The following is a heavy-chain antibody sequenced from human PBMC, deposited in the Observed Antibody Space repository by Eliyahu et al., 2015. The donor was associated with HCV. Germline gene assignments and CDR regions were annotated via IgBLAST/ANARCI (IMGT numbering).Heavy chain of an antibody. CDR2: XYHSGST. CDR1: GGSISXSNW. V-gene: IGHV4-4*02. J-gene: IGHJ2*01. D-gene: IGHD1-1*01. Sequence: QVQLQDSGPGLVKPSGTLSLTCAVSGGSISXSNWWSWVRQPPGKGLEWIGEXYHSGSTNYNPSLKSRVTISVDKSKNQFSLKLSSVTAADTAVYYCARDRTRSDPWWYFDLWGRGTLVTVSS. CDR3: ARDRTRSDPWWYFDL.